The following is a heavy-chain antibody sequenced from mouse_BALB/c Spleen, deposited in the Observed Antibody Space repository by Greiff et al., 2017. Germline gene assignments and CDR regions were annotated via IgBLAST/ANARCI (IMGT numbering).Heavy chain of an antibody. CDR2: IDPSDSYT. J-gene: IGHJ4*01. V-gene: IGHV1-69*02. Sequence: QVQLQQSGAELVKPGASVKLSCKASGYTFTSYWMHWVKQRPGQGLEWIGEIDPSDSYTNYNQKFKGKATLTVDKSSSTAYMQLSSLTSEDSAVYYCAFPDYWGQGTSVTVST. CDR1: GYTFTSYW. CDR3: AFPDY.